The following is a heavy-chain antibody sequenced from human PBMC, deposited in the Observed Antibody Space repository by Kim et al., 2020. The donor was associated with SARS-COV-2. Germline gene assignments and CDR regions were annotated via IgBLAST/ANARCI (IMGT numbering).Heavy chain of an antibody. CDR3: VKGRWDLHYFDY. CDR1: GFTFSGYG. Sequence: GGSLRLSCAASGFTFSGYGMNWVRQAPGKGLEWVSFIGAAGGFISYADSMKGRFTISRDNAKNSLYLQMNSLRAGDTAVYYCVKGRWDLHYFDYWGQGTLVTVSS. CDR2: IGAAGGFI. D-gene: IGHD1-26*01. V-gene: IGHV3-21*01. J-gene: IGHJ4*02.